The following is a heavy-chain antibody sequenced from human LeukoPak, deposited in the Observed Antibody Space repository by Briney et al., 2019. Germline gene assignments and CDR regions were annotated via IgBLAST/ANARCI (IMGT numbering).Heavy chain of an antibody. CDR2: ISSSGSTI. Sequence: GSLRLSCAASGFTFSDYYMSWIRQAPGKGLEWVSYISSSGSTIYYADSVKGRFTISRDNAKNSLYLQMNSLRAEDMALYYCAKSALGCSSTSCPIDYWGQGSLVTVSS. CDR1: GFTFSDYY. D-gene: IGHD2-2*01. J-gene: IGHJ4*02. CDR3: AKSALGCSSTSCPIDY. V-gene: IGHV3-11*01.